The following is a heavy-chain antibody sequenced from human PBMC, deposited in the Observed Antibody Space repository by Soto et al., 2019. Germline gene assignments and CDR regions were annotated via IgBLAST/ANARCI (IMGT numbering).Heavy chain of an antibody. D-gene: IGHD3-16*01. V-gene: IGHV3-15*07. CDR2: IKSKTDGGTT. CDR3: TTQDLIAWGSPFDY. J-gene: IGHJ4*02. CDR1: GFTFSNAW. Sequence: GGSLRLSCAASGFTFSNAWMNWVRQAPGKGLEWVGRIKSKTDGGTTDYAAPVKGRFTISTDDSNNTLYLQMNSLKTEDTAVYYCTTQDLIAWGSPFDYWGQGTLVTVSS.